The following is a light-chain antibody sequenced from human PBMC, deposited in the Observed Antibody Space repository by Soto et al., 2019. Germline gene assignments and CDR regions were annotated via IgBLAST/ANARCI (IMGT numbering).Light chain of an antibody. CDR1: SSDVGRYNY. CDR3: SSYTSISSLVV. V-gene: IGLV2-14*01. J-gene: IGLJ2*01. CDR2: DVS. Sequence: QSALTQPASVSGSPGQSITISCTGTSSDVGRYNYVSWYQQHPGKAPKLMIFDVSNRPSGVSNRFSGSKSGNIASLTISGLQAEDEAEYYCSSYTSISSLVVFGGGTKLTVL.